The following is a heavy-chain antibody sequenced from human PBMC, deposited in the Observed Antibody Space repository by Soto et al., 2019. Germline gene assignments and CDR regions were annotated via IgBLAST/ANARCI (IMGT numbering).Heavy chain of an antibody. CDR2: IITMFGTT. CDR3: ARDKATNWFDP. Sequence: QVQLVQSGAEVKKPGSSVKVSCKASGGTFSNDAISWVRQAPGQGLEWMGGIITMFGTTIYAQKFQGRVTITADRSTSTAYMELSSLRSEDTAVYFCARDKATNWFDPWGQGTLVTVSS. J-gene: IGHJ5*02. CDR1: GGTFSNDA. V-gene: IGHV1-69*06.